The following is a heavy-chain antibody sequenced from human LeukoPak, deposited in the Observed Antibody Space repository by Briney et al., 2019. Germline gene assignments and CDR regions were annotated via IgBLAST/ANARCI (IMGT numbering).Heavy chain of an antibody. D-gene: IGHD4-23*01. V-gene: IGHV1-69*02. CDR2: IIPILGIA. CDR3: ARGDYGGNRGAFDI. Sequence: GASVKVSCKASAGTFSSYTISWVRQAPGQGLEGVGRIIPILGIANYAQKFQGRVTITADKSTSTAYMELSSLRSEDTAVYYCARGDYGGNRGAFDIWGQGTMVTVSS. CDR1: AGTFSSYT. J-gene: IGHJ3*02.